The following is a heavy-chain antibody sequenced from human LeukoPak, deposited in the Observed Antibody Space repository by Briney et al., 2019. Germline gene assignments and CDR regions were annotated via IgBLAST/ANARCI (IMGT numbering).Heavy chain of an antibody. CDR1: GFTFSSYA. J-gene: IGHJ3*02. CDR2: ISYDGSNK. Sequence: AGGSLRLSCAASGFTFSSYAMHWVCQAPGKGLEWVAVISYDGSNKYYADSVKGRFTISRDNSKNTLYLQMNSLRAEDTAVYYCARDIAAAGGEDAFDIWGQGTMVTVSS. V-gene: IGHV3-30-3*01. CDR3: ARDIAAAGGEDAFDI. D-gene: IGHD6-13*01.